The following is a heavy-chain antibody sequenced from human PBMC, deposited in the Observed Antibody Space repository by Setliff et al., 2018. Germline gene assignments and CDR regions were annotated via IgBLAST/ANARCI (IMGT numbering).Heavy chain of an antibody. D-gene: IGHD3-10*01. CDR3: ARAGLLWFGDQTYYYYGMDV. J-gene: IGHJ6*02. Sequence: SVKVSCKASGGTFSSYAISWVRQAPGQGLGWMGGIIPIFGTANYAQKFQGRITITTDESTSTAYMELSSLRSEDTAVYYCARAGLLWFGDQTYYYYGMDVWGQGTTVTVSS. V-gene: IGHV1-69*05. CDR2: IIPIFGTA. CDR1: GGTFSSYA.